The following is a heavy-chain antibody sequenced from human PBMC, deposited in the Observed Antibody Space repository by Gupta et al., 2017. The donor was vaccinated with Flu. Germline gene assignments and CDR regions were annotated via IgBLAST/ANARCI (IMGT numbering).Heavy chain of an antibody. CDR1: GFTFSSYG. CDR3: ARRSGHTMIVVAEEHFDY. V-gene: IGHV3-33*01. J-gene: IGHJ4*02. Sequence: QVQLVESGGGVVQPGRSLRLSCAASGFTFSSYGMHWVRQAPGKGLEWVAVIWYDGSNKYYADSVKGRFTISRDNSKNTLYLQMNSLRAEDTAVYYCARRSGHTMIVVAEEHFDYWGQGTLVTVSS. D-gene: IGHD3-22*01. CDR2: IWYDGSNK.